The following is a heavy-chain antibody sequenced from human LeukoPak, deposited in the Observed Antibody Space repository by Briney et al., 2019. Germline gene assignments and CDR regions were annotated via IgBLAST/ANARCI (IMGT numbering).Heavy chain of an antibody. CDR1: GYTFTSYY. CDR2: ISPSGACT. V-gene: IGHV1-46*01. CDR3: ARIGDYYDCGYPPLGY. J-gene: IGHJ4*02. D-gene: IGHD3-22*01. Sequence: ASVKVSCKASGYTFTSYYVHWVRQAPGQGLEWMGIISPSGACTSYAQKFQGRVTMTRDMSTSTAYVELRSLRSDDTAVYYCARIGDYYDCGYPPLGYWGQGTLVTVSS.